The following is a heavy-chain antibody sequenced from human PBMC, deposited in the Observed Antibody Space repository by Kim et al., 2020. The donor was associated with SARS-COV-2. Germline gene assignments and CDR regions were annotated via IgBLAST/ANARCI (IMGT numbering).Heavy chain of an antibody. CDR3: ARGSVRRAIVVVITTFAGWFDP. CDR2: MNPNSGNT. J-gene: IGHJ5*02. Sequence: ASVKVSCKASGYTFTSYDINWVRQATGQGLEWMGWMNPNSGNTGYAQKFQGRVTMTRNTSISTAYMELSSLRSEDTAVYYCARGSVRRAIVVVITTFAGWFDPWGQGTLVIVSS. CDR1: GYTFTSYD. V-gene: IGHV1-8*01. D-gene: IGHD3-22*01.